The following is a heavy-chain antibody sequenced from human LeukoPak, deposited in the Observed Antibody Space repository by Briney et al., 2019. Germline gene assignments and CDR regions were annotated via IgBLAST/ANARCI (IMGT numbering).Heavy chain of an antibody. CDR3: ARGGRPHYYYYMDV. J-gene: IGHJ6*03. Sequence: ASVKVSCKPSGYTFTIYGISWVRQAPGQGLEWMGWFNTNTGNPTYAQGFTGRFVFSLDTSVSATYLQISSLKAEDTAVYYCARGGRPHYYYYMDVWGKGTTVTVSS. V-gene: IGHV7-4-1*02. CDR2: FNTNTGNP. D-gene: IGHD6-25*01. CDR1: GYTFTIYG.